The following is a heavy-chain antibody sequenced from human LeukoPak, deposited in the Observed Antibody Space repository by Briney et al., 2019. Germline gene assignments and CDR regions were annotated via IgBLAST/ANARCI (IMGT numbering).Heavy chain of an antibody. D-gene: IGHD1-26*01. CDR3: ARHPIEGATQSWFDP. J-gene: IGHJ5*02. V-gene: IGHV5-51*01. CDR1: GCSFTSYW. Sequence: GESLKISCKGSGCSFTSYWIGWVRQMPGKGLEWMGIIYPGDSDTRYSPSFQGQVTISADKSISTAYLQWSSLKASDTAMYYCARHPIEGATQSWFDPWGQGTLVTVSS. CDR2: IYPGDSDT.